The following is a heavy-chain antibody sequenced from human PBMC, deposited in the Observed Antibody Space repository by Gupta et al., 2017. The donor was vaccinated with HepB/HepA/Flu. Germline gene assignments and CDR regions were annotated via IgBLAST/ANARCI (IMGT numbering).Heavy chain of an antibody. CDR2: IKSKTDGGTT. J-gene: IGHJ4*02. CDR3: TTGAAAGAKFDY. V-gene: IGHV3-15*01. CDR1: GFTFSNAW. D-gene: IGHD6-13*01. Sequence: EVQLVESGGGLVKPGGSLRLSCAASGFTFSNAWLRWVRQAPGKGLEWVGRIKSKTDGGTTDYAAPVKGRFTISRDDSKNTLYLQMNSLKTEDTAVYYCTTGAAAGAKFDYWGQGTLVTVSS.